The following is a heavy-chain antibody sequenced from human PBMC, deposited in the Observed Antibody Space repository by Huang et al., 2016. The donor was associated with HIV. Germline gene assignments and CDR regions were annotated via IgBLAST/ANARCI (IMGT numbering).Heavy chain of an antibody. V-gene: IGHV4-30-4*08. Sequence: QVQLHESGPGLVKPSQTLSLTCTVSGGSISSGGYTYNWIRPPPGKGLEWIGYIYYNGDTYYNPSLKSRVSISVDTAKNQFSLKLSAMTAADTAVYYCAREGFYDLWSAFRWAVDAFDTWGQGTKVTVSS. CDR3: AREGFYDLWSAFRWAVDAFDT. J-gene: IGHJ3*02. CDR2: IYYNGDT. D-gene: IGHD3-3*01. CDR1: GGSISSGGYT.